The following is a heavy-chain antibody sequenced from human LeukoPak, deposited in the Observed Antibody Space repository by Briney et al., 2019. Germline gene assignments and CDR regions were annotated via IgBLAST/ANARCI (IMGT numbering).Heavy chain of an antibody. Sequence: PSGTLSLTCPVTGGSHSSYYWSWIRQPPGRGLDGMGCIYYSGSTNYNSSLKSRVTISVDTSKDQFSLKLSSVTAADTDVYYCERRPTCAMAYGGFDYWGQGTLVTVSS. CDR1: GGSHSSYY. J-gene: IGHJ4*02. D-gene: IGHD5-18*01. CDR2: IYYSGST. V-gene: IGHV4-59*08. CDR3: ERRPTCAMAYGGFDY.